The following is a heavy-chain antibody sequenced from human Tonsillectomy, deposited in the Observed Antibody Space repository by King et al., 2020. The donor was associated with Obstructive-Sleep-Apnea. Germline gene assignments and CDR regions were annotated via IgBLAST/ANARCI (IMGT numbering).Heavy chain of an antibody. CDR3: ARGYCSSWYYFDY. Sequence: QLQESGPGLVKPSETLSLTCNVSGGSISTYYWSWIRQSPGKGLEWIGYVYYSGSTKYNPSLQSRVTISVDTSKNHFSLKLSSVTAADTAVYYCARGYCSSWYYFDYWGQGTQVTVSS. CDR2: VYYSGST. V-gene: IGHV4-59*01. CDR1: GGSISTYY. D-gene: IGHD6-13*01. J-gene: IGHJ4*02.